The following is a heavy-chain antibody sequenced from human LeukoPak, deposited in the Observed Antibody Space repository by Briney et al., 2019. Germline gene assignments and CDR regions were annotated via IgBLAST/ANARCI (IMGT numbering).Heavy chain of an antibody. CDR3: AGATATGTGRAFHY. Sequence: SETLSLTCAVSGESITAYYWTWIRQPPGKRLEWIGEVRHSGSTNYSPSLKSRVTMSVDMSKNQFSLQLKFVTAADTAVYYCAGATATGTGRAFHYWAQGNLVPVSS. CDR1: GESITAYY. V-gene: IGHV4-34*01. D-gene: IGHD3-10*01. CDR2: VRHSGST. J-gene: IGHJ4*02.